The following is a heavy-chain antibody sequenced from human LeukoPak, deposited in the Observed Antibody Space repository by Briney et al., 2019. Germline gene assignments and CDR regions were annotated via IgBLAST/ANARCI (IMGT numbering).Heavy chain of an antibody. CDR2: ISYDGSNK. Sequence: GGSLRLSCAASEFTFSSYWMSWVRQAPGKGLEWVAVISYDGSNKYYADSVKGRFTISRDNSKNTLYLQMNSLRAEDTAVYYCAKTLDYEGYWGQGTLVTVSS. CDR1: EFTFSSYW. D-gene: IGHD4-17*01. V-gene: IGHV3-30*18. CDR3: AKTLDYEGY. J-gene: IGHJ4*02.